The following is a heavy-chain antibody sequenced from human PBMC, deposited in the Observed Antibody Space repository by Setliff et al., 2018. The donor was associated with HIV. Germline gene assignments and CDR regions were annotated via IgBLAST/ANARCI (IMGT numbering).Heavy chain of an antibody. D-gene: IGHD6-19*01. CDR1: GYIFTNYG. CDR3: ARGGQQWLPYYYYYMDV. V-gene: IGHV1-18*01. CDR2: ISADNGNT. J-gene: IGHJ6*03. Sequence: GASVKVSCKASGYIFTNYGITWVRQAPGQGLEWMGWISADNGNTNYAQKLQGRVTMTTDTSTNTAYMELRSLRPDDTAIYYCARGGQQWLPYYYYYMDVWGEGTTVTVSS.